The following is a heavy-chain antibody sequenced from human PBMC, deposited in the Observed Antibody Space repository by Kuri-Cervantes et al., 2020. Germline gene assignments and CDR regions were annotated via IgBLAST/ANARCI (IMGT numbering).Heavy chain of an antibody. CDR1: GGSISSGDYY. V-gene: IGHV4-30-4*02. CDR2: IYYSGST. CDR3: ARDAIEGGYYDSSGYYFYYYYGMDV. D-gene: IGHD3-22*01. J-gene: IGHJ6*02. Sequence: SETLSLTCTVSGGSISSGDYYWSWIRQPPGKGLEWIGYIYYSGSTYYNPSLKSRVTISVDTSKNQFSLKLSSVTAADTAVYYCARDAIEGGYYDSSGYYFYYYYGMDVWGQGTTVTVSS.